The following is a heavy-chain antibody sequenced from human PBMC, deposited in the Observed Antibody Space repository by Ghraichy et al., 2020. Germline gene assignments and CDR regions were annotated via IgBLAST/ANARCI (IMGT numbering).Heavy chain of an antibody. CDR2: MNPNSGNT. D-gene: IGHD1-20*01. CDR3: ARTSYNWNDGPQNDAFDI. CDR1: GYTFTYYD. V-gene: IGHV1-8*01. J-gene: IGHJ3*02. Sequence: ASVKVSCKASGYTFTYYDINWVRQAPGQGLEWMGWMNPNSGNTGYAQKFQGRVSMTRDTSTSTAYMELSSLRSEDTAVYYCARTSYNWNDGPQNDAFDIWGQGTMVTVPS.